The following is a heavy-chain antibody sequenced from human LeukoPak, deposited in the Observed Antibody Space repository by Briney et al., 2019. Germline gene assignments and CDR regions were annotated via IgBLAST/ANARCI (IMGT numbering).Heavy chain of an antibody. CDR2: TNPRGGST. Sequence: ASVKVSCKASGYTFIRYYMHWVRQAPGQGLEWMGITNPRGGSTSYAQKFQGRVTMTRDTSTSTVYMELSRLRSEDTAVYYCARGGYGDRIDYWGQGTLVSVSS. D-gene: IGHD4-17*01. J-gene: IGHJ4*02. V-gene: IGHV1-46*01. CDR1: GYTFIRYY. CDR3: ARGGYGDRIDY.